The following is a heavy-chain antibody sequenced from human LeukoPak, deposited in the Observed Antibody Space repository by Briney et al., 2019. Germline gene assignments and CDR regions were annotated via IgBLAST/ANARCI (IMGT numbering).Heavy chain of an antibody. CDR2: FYYSGST. J-gene: IGHJ4*02. Sequence: SETLSLTCTVSGDSISSSSYSWGWIRQPPGKGLGWIGSFYYSGSTYYNLSLKSRVTISVDTSKNHFSLKLSSVTAADTAVYYCARRGYYDSSGYLYWGQGTLVTVAS. CDR3: ARRGYYDSSGYLY. CDR1: GDSISSSSYS. V-gene: IGHV4-39*02. D-gene: IGHD3-22*01.